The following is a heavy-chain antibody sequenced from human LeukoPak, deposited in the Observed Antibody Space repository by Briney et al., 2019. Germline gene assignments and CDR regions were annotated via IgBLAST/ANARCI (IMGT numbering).Heavy chain of an antibody. CDR1: GGSISSYY. D-gene: IGHD6-13*01. J-gene: IGHJ6*02. CDR3: AIAKAAGTNYYYYGMDV. CDR2: IYYSGST. V-gene: IGHV4-59*01. Sequence: TSETLSLTCTVSGGSISSYYWSWIRQPPGKGLEWIGYIYYSGSTNYNPSLKSRVTISVDTSKNQFSLKLSSVTAADTAVYYCAIAKAAGTNYYYYGMDVWGQGTTVTVSS.